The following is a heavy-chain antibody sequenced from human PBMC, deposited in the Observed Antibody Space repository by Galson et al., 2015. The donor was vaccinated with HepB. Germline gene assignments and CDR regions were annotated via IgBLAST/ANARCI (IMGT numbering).Heavy chain of an antibody. D-gene: IGHD3-22*01. CDR3: ARVRGLVISSFEY. CDR2: INTGSDDT. V-gene: IGHV1-3*04. J-gene: IGHJ4*02. CDR1: GYSFTNYA. Sequence: SVKVSCKASGYSFTNYAIHWVRQAPGQRLEWMGWINTGSDDTKYSQKFQGRVTITRDTSASTAYMELTSMRSEDTAVNYCARVRGLVISSFEYWGQGTLATVSS.